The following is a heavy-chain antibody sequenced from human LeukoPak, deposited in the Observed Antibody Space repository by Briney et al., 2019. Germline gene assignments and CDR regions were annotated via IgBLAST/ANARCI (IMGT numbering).Heavy chain of an antibody. J-gene: IGHJ4*02. CDR2: IYYSGST. Sequence: PSETLSLTCTVSGGSISSYYWSWIRQPPGKGLEWIGYIYYSGSTNYNPSLKSRLTISVDTSNNQFSLRLSSVTAADTAVYYCARSPPGYSSTSFDYWGQGTLVTVSS. CDR3: ARSPPGYSSTSFDY. V-gene: IGHV4-59*08. D-gene: IGHD6-13*01. CDR1: GGSISSYY.